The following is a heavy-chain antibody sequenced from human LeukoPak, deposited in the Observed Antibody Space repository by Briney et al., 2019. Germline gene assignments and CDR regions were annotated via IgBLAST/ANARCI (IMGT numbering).Heavy chain of an antibody. V-gene: IGHV1-18*01. CDR3: ARVSPYYYDSSGYYYY. Sequence: ASVKVSCKASGYTFTSYGISWVRQAPGQGLEWMGWISAYNGNTNYAQKLQGRVTMTTDTSTSTAYMELRSLRSDDTAVYYCARVSPYYYDSSGYYYYWGQGTLVTVSS. D-gene: IGHD3-22*01. J-gene: IGHJ4*02. CDR2: ISAYNGNT. CDR1: GYTFTSYG.